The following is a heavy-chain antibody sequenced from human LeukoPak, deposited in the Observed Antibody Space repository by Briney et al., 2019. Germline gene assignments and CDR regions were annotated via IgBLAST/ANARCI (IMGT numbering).Heavy chain of an antibody. V-gene: IGHV3-21*01. J-gene: IGHJ4*02. CDR2: ISSSSSYI. D-gene: IGHD3-22*01. CDR3: ARDGAYYYDSSGPPFDY. Sequence: KTGGSLRLSCAASGLTFSSYSMNWVRQAPGKGLEWVSSISSSSSYIYYADSVKGRFTISGDNAKNSLYLQMNSLRAEDTAVYYCARDGAYYYDSSGPPFDYWGQGTLVTVSS. CDR1: GLTFSSYS.